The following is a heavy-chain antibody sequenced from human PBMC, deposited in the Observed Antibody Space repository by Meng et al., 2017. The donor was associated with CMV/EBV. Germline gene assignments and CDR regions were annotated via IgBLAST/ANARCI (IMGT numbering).Heavy chain of an antibody. V-gene: IGHV3-21*01. CDR1: GFTFSSYS. J-gene: IGHJ4*02. CDR3: ASSYDIWTGYVSD. CDR2: ISSSSSYI. D-gene: IGHD3-9*01. Sequence: GESLKISCAASGFTFSSYSMNWVRQAPGKGLEWVSSISSSSSYIYYADSVKGRFTISRDNAKNSLYLQMNSLRAEDTAVYYCASSYDIWTGYVSDWGQGTLVTVSS.